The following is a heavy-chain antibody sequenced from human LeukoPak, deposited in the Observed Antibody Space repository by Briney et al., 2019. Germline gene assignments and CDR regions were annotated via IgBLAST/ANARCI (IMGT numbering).Heavy chain of an antibody. J-gene: IGHJ4*02. CDR2: INPNGGAT. D-gene: IGHD5-12*01. V-gene: IGHV1-46*01. CDR1: GYTFTNYY. CDR3: ARDVRAGYVYYFDY. Sequence: ASVKVSCKASGYTFTNYYIHWVRQAPGQGLEWMGIINPNGGATNYAQKFQDRVTMTRDASTTTVYMELSSLRSEDTAVYYCARDVRAGYVYYFDYWGQGTLVTVSS.